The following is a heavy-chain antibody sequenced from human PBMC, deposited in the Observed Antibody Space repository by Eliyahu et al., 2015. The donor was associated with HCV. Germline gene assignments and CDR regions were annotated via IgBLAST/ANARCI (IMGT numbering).Heavy chain of an antibody. V-gene: IGHV4-34*02. D-gene: IGHD3-10*01. Sequence: QVQLQQWGAGLLKPSETLSLTCAVYGGSFSGYYWXWIRQTPEKGLEWIGEIDQSGSTNYNPSLMSRVTISLDASKNQFSLYLSSVIAADTAVYYCGRARRRIFGDLVPDYWGQGTLVTVSS. CDR2: IDQSGST. CDR1: GGSFSGYY. CDR3: GRARRRIFGDLVPDY. J-gene: IGHJ4*02.